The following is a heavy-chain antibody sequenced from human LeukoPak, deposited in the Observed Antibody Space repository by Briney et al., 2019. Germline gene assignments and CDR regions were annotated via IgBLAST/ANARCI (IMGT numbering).Heavy chain of an antibody. CDR2: IYTSGST. J-gene: IGHJ6*03. Sequence: SETLSLTCTVSGGSISRYYWSWIRQPAGKGLEWIGRIYTSGSTNYNPSLKSRVTMSVDTSKNQFSLKLSSVTAADTAVYYCARASYSGYDPYYYYYMDVWGKGTTVTVSS. CDR1: GGSISRYY. D-gene: IGHD5-12*01. CDR3: ARASYSGYDPYYYYYMDV. V-gene: IGHV4-4*07.